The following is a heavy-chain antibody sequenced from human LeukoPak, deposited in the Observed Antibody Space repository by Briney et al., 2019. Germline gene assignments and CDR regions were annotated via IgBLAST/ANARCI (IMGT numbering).Heavy chain of an antibody. Sequence: SETLSLTCTVSGGSISSGDYYWSWIRQSPGKGLEWIGYIYYSGSTYYNPSLKSRVTISVDTSKNQFSLKLSSVTAADTAVYYCARDRSTVDYYGLDVWGQGTTVIVSS. J-gene: IGHJ6*02. CDR3: ARDRSTVDYYGLDV. CDR1: GGSISSGDYY. D-gene: IGHD4-11*01. CDR2: IYYSGST. V-gene: IGHV4-30-4*01.